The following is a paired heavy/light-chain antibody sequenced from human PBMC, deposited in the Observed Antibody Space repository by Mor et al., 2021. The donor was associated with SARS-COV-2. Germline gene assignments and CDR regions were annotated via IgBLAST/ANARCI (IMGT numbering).Heavy chain of an antibody. CDR1: GFTFSTYG. CDR3: VRSIVTGVTRWWDP. Sequence: EVQLVASGGDLVQPGGSLRLSCSASGFTFSTYGFHWVRQGPGKRLECVSAITTSGGSTYYTDSVKGRFTISRDNSKSTLYLQMNSLRVEDTAVYYCVRSIVTGVTRWWDPWGLGTLVTVSS. CDR2: ITTSGGST. V-gene: IGHV3-64D*09. J-gene: IGHJ5*02. D-gene: IGHD3-22*01.
Light chain of an antibody. V-gene: IGKV1-9*01. CDR1: QAISSF. CDR2: AAS. J-gene: IGKJ2*01. CDR3: QQLNSYPYT. Sequence: DIQLTQSPSFLSASVGDRVTITCRASQAISSFFAWYQQKPGKAPKLLIYAASTLQSGVPSRFSGSGSGTEFTLTISSLQPEDFAVYYCQQLNSYPYTFGQGTKLEIK.